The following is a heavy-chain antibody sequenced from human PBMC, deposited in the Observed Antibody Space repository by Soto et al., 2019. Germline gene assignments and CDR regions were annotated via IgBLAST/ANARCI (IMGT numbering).Heavy chain of an antibody. CDR3: ARPYSSRWSIYYGMDV. J-gene: IGHJ6*02. V-gene: IGHV3-48*02. CDR1: GFTLSIYS. CDR2: ISSSSSII. D-gene: IGHD6-13*01. Sequence: EVQLVESGGGLVQPGGSLRLSCAPSGFTLSIYSMNWVRQAPGKGLEWISYISSSSSIIYYADSVKGRFTISRDNAKNSLYLQMNSLRDEDTAVYYRARPYSSRWSIYYGMDVWGQGTTVTVSS.